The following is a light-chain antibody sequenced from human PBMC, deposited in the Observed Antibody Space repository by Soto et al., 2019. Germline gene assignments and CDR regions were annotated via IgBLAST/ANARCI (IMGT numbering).Light chain of an antibody. CDR2: GNS. Sequence: QSVLTQPPSVYGAPEQRVTISCIGSSSNIGAGYDVHWYQQLPGTAPKLLIYGNSNRPSGVPDRFSGSKSGTSASLAITGLHAEDEADYYCQSYDSSLSGAVFGGGTQLTVL. J-gene: IGLJ7*01. V-gene: IGLV1-40*01. CDR3: QSYDSSLSGAV. CDR1: SSNIGAGYD.